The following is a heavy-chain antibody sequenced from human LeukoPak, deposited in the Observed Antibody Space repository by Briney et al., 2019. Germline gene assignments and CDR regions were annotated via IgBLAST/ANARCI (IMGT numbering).Heavy chain of an antibody. Sequence: PSETLSLTCTISGDSIISSSYYWGWIRQTPGMGLEWIGSIYYSGGTYYNPSLRSRATMSIDTSKNQLSLRLSSVTAAHTAIYYCARLYNGKRPPDYWGQGTLVTVSS. CDR1: GDSIISSSYY. J-gene: IGHJ4*02. CDR2: IYYSGGT. V-gene: IGHV4-39*01. D-gene: IGHD1-14*01. CDR3: ARLYNGKRPPDY.